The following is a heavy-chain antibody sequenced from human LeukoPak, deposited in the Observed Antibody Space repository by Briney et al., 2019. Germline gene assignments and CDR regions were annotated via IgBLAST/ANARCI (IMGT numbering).Heavy chain of an antibody. CDR3: ARGAPGGNDYGDY. V-gene: IGHV4-59*01. CDR2: IFHSGST. CDR1: GASISSYY. J-gene: IGHJ4*02. Sequence: SETLSLTCTVSGASISSYYWSWIRQPSGKGLEWIGYIFHSGSTNYNPSLKSRVTISVDTSKNQLSLKLSSVTAADTAVYYCARGAPGGNDYGDYWGQGTLVTVSS.